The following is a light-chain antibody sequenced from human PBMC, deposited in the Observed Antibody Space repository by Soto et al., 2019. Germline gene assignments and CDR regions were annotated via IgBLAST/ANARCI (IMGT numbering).Light chain of an antibody. CDR3: SSYAGSNNFV. V-gene: IGLV2-8*01. CDR2: EVS. CDR1: NSDVGGYNY. J-gene: IGLJ1*01. Sequence: QSALTQPPSASGSPGQSVTISCTVSNSDVGGYNYVSWYQQYPGKAPKLIIYEVSQRPSGVPDRFSGSKSGNTASLTVSGLQAEDEADYYCSSYAGSNNFVFGTGTKVTVL.